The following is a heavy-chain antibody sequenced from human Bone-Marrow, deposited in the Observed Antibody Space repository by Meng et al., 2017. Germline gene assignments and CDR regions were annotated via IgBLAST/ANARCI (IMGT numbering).Heavy chain of an antibody. Sequence: QVQLQQWGAGLLKPSETLSLTCAVYGGSFSGYYWSWIRQPPGKGLEWIGEINHNGSTNYNPSLKSLVTISVDTSKNQFSLKLSSVTAADTAVYYCARGGYCSGGSCNWGQGTLVTVSS. CDR3: ARGGYCSGGSCN. J-gene: IGHJ4*02. CDR1: GGSFSGYY. V-gene: IGHV4-34*01. CDR2: INHNGST. D-gene: IGHD2-15*01.